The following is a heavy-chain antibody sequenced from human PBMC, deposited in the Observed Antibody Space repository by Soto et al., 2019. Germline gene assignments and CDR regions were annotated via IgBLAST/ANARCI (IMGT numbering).Heavy chain of an antibody. CDR2: ISYSGTT. D-gene: IGHD5-18*01. CDR3: AREGYNFGPFDY. Sequence: TSETLRLTCAVSGGYISGGGYYRIWIRRPPGMGLEWIASISYSGTTNYNSSLKSRVTISIDTSKNQFSLKFNSVTAADTAVYYCAREGYNFGPFDYWGQGALVTVSS. J-gene: IGHJ4*02. CDR1: GGYISGGGYY. V-gene: IGHV4-61*08.